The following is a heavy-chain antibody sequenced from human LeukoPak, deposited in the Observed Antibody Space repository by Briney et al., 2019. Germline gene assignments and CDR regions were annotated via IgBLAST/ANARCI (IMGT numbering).Heavy chain of an antibody. CDR3: ARMGNGYPYYYYGMDV. Sequence: SETLSLTCTVSGGSISSYHWSWIRQPPGKGLEWIGYIYYSGSTNYNPSLKSRVTISVDTSKNQFSLKLGSVTAADTAVYYCARMGNGYPYYYYGMDVWGQGTTVTVSS. D-gene: IGHD5-18*01. J-gene: IGHJ6*02. V-gene: IGHV4-59*01. CDR2: IYYSGST. CDR1: GGSISSYH.